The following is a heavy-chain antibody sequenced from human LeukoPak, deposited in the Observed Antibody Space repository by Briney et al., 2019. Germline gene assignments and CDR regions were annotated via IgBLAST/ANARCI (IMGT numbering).Heavy chain of an antibody. D-gene: IGHD2-15*01. J-gene: IGHJ6*03. Sequence: SQTLSLTCTVAGGSISSGSYYWSWIRQPAGKGLEWIGRIYTSGSTNYNPSLKSRVTISVDTSKNQFSLKLSSVTDADTAVYYCARDLVVAATYYYMDVWGKGTTVTVSS. V-gene: IGHV4-61*02. CDR3: ARDLVVAATYYYMDV. CDR2: IYTSGST. CDR1: GGSISSGSYY.